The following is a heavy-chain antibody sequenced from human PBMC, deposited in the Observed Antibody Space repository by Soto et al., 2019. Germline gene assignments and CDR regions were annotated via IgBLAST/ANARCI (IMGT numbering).Heavy chain of an antibody. CDR1: GFTFSSYA. V-gene: IGHV3-30-3*01. CDR2: ISYDGSNK. Sequence: GGSLRLSCAAFGFTFSSYAMHWVRQAPGKGLEWVAVISYDGSNKYYADSVKGRFTISRDNSKNTLYLQMNSLRAEDTAVYYCARNSPLSGGATTVFDPWGQGTLVTVSS. J-gene: IGHJ5*02. CDR3: ARNSPLSGGATTVFDP. D-gene: IGHD1-26*01.